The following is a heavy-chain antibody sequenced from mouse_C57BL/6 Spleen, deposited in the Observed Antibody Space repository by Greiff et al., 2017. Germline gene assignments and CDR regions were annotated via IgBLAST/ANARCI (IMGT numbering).Heavy chain of an antibody. V-gene: IGHV3-6*01. J-gene: IGHJ2*01. D-gene: IGHD2-2*01. Sequence: VQLKESGPGLVKPSQSLSLTCSVTGYSITSGYYWNWIRQFPGNKLEWMGYISYDGSNNYNPSLKNRISITRDTSKNQFFLKLNSVTTEDTATYYCARSTHGYYFDYWGQGTTLTVSS. CDR1: GYSITSGYY. CDR3: ARSTHGYYFDY. CDR2: ISYDGSN.